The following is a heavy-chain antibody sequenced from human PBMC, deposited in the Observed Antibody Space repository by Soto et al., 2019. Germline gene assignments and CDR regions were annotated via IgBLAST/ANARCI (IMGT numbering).Heavy chain of an antibody. J-gene: IGHJ4*02. CDR1: GFTFSSYS. CDR3: ARGGGTAAGTGSPFEY. V-gene: IGHV3-21*01. D-gene: IGHD6-13*01. CDR2: ISSSSSYI. Sequence: EVQLVESGGGLVKPGGSLRLSCAASGFTFSSYSMNWVRQAPGKGLEWVSSISSSSSYIYYADSVKGRFTISRDNAKNSLYLQMNSLRAEDTAVYYCARGGGTAAGTGSPFEYWGQGTLVTVSS.